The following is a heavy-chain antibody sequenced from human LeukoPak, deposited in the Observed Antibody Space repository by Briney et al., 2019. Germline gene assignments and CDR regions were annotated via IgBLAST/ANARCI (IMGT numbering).Heavy chain of an antibody. D-gene: IGHD3-16*01. CDR2: ISGSGEST. V-gene: IGHV3-23*01. J-gene: IGHJ6*03. Sequence: PGGSLRLSCVAPGFSLSNYIMSWVRQAPGKGLEWVSGISGSGESTYYADSVKGRFTISRDNSKNTLYLQMNSLRAEDTAMYYCAKLVGGHLVYYYYYMDVWGKGTTVTVSS. CDR1: GFSLSNYI. CDR3: AKLVGGHLVYYYYYMDV.